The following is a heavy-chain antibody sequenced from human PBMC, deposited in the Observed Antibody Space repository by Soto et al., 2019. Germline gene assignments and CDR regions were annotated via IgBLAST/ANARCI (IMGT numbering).Heavy chain of an antibody. Sequence: QVQLVQSGAEVKKPGSSVKVSCKASGGTFSSYAISWVRQAPGQGLEWMGTIIPRLGTPNYAQKFQGRVTITADEFTNTAHMDLSSLRSEDSAVYYCARPVKYYDAWYGYPPFDYWGQGTLVTVSS. CDR1: GGTFSSYA. J-gene: IGHJ4*02. D-gene: IGHD3-3*01. CDR3: ARPVKYYDAWYGYPPFDY. V-gene: IGHV1-69*11. CDR2: IIPRLGTP.